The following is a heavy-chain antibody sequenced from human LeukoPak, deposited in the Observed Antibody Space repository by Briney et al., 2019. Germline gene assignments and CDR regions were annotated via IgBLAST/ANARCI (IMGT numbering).Heavy chain of an antibody. CDR2: VYYTGIT. CDR1: GGSISSHY. J-gene: IGHJ4*02. D-gene: IGHD3-9*01. CDR3: ARIPFTYYDVLTGTRPPTFDY. Sequence: SETLSLTCTVSGGSISSHYWSWIRQPPGKGLEWIGYVYYTGITNCNPSLKSRVTISVDMTKNQFSLKMSSVTAADTAVYYCARIPFTYYDVLTGTRPPTFDYWGQGTLVTVSS. V-gene: IGHV4-59*11.